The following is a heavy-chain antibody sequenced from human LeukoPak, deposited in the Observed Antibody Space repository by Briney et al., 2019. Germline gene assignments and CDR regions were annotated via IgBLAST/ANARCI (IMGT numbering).Heavy chain of an antibody. CDR2: INSDGSST. D-gene: IGHD2-21*01. V-gene: IGHV3-74*01. J-gene: IGHJ4*02. CDR1: GFTFSSYA. CDR3: ARDPSVVGGVDY. Sequence: GGSLRLSCAASGFTFSSYAMSWVRQAPGKGLVWVSRINSDGSSTSYADSVKGRFTISRDNAKNTLYLQMNSLRAEDTAVYYCARDPSVVGGVDYWGQGTLVTVSS.